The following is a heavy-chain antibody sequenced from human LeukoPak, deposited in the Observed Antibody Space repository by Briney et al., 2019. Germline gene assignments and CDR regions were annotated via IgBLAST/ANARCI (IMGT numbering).Heavy chain of an antibody. Sequence: SETLSLTCAVYGRSFSGYYWSWIRQPPGKGLEWIGEINHSGSTNYNPSLKSRVTISVDTSKNQFSLKLSSVTAADTAVYYCAREAVTYYDILTGSPSFDYWGQGTLVTVSS. V-gene: IGHV4-34*01. D-gene: IGHD3-9*01. CDR3: AREAVTYYDILTGSPSFDY. CDR1: GRSFSGYY. J-gene: IGHJ4*02. CDR2: INHSGST.